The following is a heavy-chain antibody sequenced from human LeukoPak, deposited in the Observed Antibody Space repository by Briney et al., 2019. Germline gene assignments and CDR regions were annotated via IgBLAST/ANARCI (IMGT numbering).Heavy chain of an antibody. V-gene: IGHV4-31*03. J-gene: IGHJ3*02. Sequence: SQTLSLTCTVSSGSPSGGNFYCNSIRQRPGEGLGWIGYIYYRVSTHYNPSLKSRLTIAEDTSKKQFSLTLSSVTAADTAVYYCARGSERFGVALDIWGQGTMVTVSA. CDR3: ARGSERFGVALDI. CDR1: SGSPSGGNFY. CDR2: IYYRVST. D-gene: IGHD3-10*01.